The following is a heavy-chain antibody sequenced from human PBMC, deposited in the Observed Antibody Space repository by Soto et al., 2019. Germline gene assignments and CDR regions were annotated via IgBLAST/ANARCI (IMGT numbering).Heavy chain of an antibody. CDR1: GGSISSGGFS. CDR2: IFQSGSP. Sequence: SETLSLTCAVSGGSISSGGFSWSWIRQPPGKGLEWIGYIFQSGSPSYNPSLKSRVTISVERSKNQFFLKLSSVTAADTAVYYSATGDYSNSWNNGHYDYWGHGALVTVSS. V-gene: IGHV4-30-2*02. J-gene: IGHJ4*01. D-gene: IGHD4-4*01. CDR3: ATGDYSNSWNNGHYDY.